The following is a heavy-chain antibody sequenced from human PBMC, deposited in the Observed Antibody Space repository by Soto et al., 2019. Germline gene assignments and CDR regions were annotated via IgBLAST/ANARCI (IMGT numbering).Heavy chain of an antibody. CDR1: GGSISSRSYY. J-gene: IGHJ4*02. Sequence: SETLSLTCTVSGGSISSRSYYWGWVRQPPGKGLEWIGSIYYSGSTYYNPSLKSRVTISVDTSKNQFSLKLSSVTAADTAVYYCATLGTLDYSFNYWGQGTLVTVSS. CDR2: IYYSGST. D-gene: IGHD4-17*01. CDR3: ATLGTLDYSFNY. V-gene: IGHV4-39*01.